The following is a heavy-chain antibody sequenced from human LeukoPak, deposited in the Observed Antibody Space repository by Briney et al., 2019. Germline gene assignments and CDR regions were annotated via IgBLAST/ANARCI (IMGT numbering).Heavy chain of an antibody. V-gene: IGHV3-23*01. CDR2: ISTSART. CDR1: GFTFSTYG. J-gene: IGHJ4*02. CDR3: ARGIGVY. D-gene: IGHD1-26*01. Sequence: PGGSLRLSCAASGFTFSTYGMTWVRQAPGKGPEWVSAISTSARTYYADSVKGRFTISRDNSKSTLYLQMNSLRAEDTAVYYCARGIGVYWGQGTLVTVSS.